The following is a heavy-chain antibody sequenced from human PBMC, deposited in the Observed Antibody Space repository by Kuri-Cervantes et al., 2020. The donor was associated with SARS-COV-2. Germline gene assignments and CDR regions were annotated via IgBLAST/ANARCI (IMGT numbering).Heavy chain of an antibody. CDR2: ISYDGSNE. J-gene: IGHJ6*02. D-gene: IGHD3-22*01. Sequence: GESLKISCAASGFTFSSYGMHWVRQAPGKGLEWVAVISYDGSNEYYADSVKGRFTISRDNSKNTLYLQMNSLRAEDTSVYYCAKAVVSYYYYGMDVWGQGTTVTVSS. CDR1: GFTFSSYG. CDR3: AKAVVSYYYYGMDV. V-gene: IGHV3-30*18.